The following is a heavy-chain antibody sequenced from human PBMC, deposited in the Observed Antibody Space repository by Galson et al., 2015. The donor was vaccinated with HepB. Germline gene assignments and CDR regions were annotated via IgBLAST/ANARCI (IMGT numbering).Heavy chain of an antibody. CDR3: ARDFHGYYDSGDHDVGWFDL. CDR2: ISSSSRHI. J-gene: IGHJ5*02. V-gene: IGHV3-21*06. D-gene: IGHD3-22*01. Sequence: SLRLSCAASGFTLRSYSMNWVRQAPGKGLEWVSSISSSSRHIYYADSVKGRFTTSRDNAKNSLYLQMNSLRAEDTAVYYCARDFHGYYDSGDHDVGWFDLWGQGTLVTVSS. CDR1: GFTLRSYS.